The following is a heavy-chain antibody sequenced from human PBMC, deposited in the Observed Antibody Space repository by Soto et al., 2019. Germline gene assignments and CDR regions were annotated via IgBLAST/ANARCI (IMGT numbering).Heavy chain of an antibody. CDR1: GGSISSSSYY. Sequence: ETLSLTCTVSGGSISSSSYYWGWIRQPPGKGLEWIGSIYYSGSTYYNPSLKSRVTISVDTSKNQFSLKLSSVTAADTAVYYCARRSYYGSGSYYVHYYYMDVWGKGTTV. J-gene: IGHJ6*03. CDR2: IYYSGST. D-gene: IGHD3-10*01. V-gene: IGHV4-39*01. CDR3: ARRSYYGSGSYYVHYYYMDV.